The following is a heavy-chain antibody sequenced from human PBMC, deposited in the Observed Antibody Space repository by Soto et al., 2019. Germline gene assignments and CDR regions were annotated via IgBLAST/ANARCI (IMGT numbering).Heavy chain of an antibody. J-gene: IGHJ4*02. V-gene: IGHV1-18*04. D-gene: IGHD3-10*01. CDR3: ARAATGSYHSAY. CDR1: GYAFTSYG. Sequence: QVQLVQSGPEVKKPGASVRVSCMTSGYAFTSYGVNWARQAPGQGLEWMGWIAPHSGRTTYLPKFQGRVTITADAATNTAYRERGSLSSDDTGIYFCARAATGSYHSAYWGQGTVVTVSS. CDR2: IAPHSGRT.